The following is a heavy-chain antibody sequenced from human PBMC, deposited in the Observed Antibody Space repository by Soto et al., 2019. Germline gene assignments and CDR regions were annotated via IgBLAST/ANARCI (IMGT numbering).Heavy chain of an antibody. CDR1: GGSFSGYY. D-gene: IGHD4-17*01. V-gene: IGHV4-34*01. J-gene: IGHJ3*02. CDR2: INHSGST. Sequence: QVQLQQWGAGLLKPSETLSLTCAVYGGSFSGYYWSWIRQPPGKGLEWIGEINHSGSTNYNPSLKSRVTISVDTSKNQFSLKLSSVTAADTAVYYCARGLHDYRLGENDAFDIWGQGTMVTVSS. CDR3: ARGLHDYRLGENDAFDI.